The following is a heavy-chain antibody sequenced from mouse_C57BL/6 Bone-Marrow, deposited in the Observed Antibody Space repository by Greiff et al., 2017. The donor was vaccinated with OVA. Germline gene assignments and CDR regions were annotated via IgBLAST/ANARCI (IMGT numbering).Heavy chain of an antibody. CDR3: ASLYGSSSFDY. CDR2: IYPGSGNT. CDR1: GYTFTDYY. Sequence: QVQLKESGAELVRPGASVKLSCKASGYTFTDYYINWVKQRPGQGLEWIARIYPGSGNTYYNEKFKGKATLTAEKSSSTAYMQLSSLTSEDSAVYFCASLYGSSSFDYWGQGTTLTVSS. J-gene: IGHJ2*01. D-gene: IGHD1-1*01. V-gene: IGHV1-76*01.